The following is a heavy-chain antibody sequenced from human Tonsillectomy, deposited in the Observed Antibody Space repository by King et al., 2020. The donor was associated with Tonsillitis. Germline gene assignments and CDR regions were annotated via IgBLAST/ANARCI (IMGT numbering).Heavy chain of an antibody. V-gene: IGHV3-30*02. CDR1: GFTFSSYG. CDR3: VKDGAPDYGDYRSYYYYYGMDV. Sequence: VQLVESGGGVVQPGGSLRLSCAASGFTFSSYGMHWVRQAPGKGLEWVAFIRYDGSNKYYADSVKGRFTISSDNSKNTLYLQMHSLRAEDTAVYYCVKDGAPDYGDYRSYYYYYGMDVWGQGPTVTVSS. D-gene: IGHD4-17*01. CDR2: IRYDGSNK. J-gene: IGHJ6*02.